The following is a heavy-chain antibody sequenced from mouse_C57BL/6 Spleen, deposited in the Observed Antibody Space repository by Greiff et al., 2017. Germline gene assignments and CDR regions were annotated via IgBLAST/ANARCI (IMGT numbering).Heavy chain of an antibody. CDR2: INPNNGGT. D-gene: IGHD1-1*01. V-gene: IGHV1-26*01. J-gene: IGHJ2*01. Sequence: VQLQQSGPELVKPGASVKISCKASGYTFTDYYMNWVKQSHGKSLEWIGDINPNNGGTSYNQKFKGKATLTVDKSSSTAYMELNSLTSEDSAVYYCARKVLYGSSYYFDYWGQGTTLTVSS. CDR3: ARKVLYGSSYYFDY. CDR1: GYTFTDYY.